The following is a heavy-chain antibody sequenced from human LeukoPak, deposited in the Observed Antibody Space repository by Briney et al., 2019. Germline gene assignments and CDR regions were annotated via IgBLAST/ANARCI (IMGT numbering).Heavy chain of an antibody. D-gene: IGHD3-3*01. V-gene: IGHV1-24*01. Sequence: ASVKASCKVSGYTLTELSMHWVRQAPGKGLEWMGGFDPEDGETIYAQKFQGRVTMTEDTSTDTAYMELSSLRSEDTAVYYCASRRLVSLRFLEWLRFAFDIWGQGTMVTVSS. CDR1: GYTLTELS. J-gene: IGHJ3*02. CDR2: FDPEDGET. CDR3: ASRRLVSLRFLEWLRFAFDI.